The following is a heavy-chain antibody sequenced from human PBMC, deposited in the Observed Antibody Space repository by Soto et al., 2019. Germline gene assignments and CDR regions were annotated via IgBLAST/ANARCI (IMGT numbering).Heavy chain of an antibody. V-gene: IGHV5-51*01. CDR2: IYPGDSDT. J-gene: IGHJ6*03. CDR3: ARHSYPGDYGENYYYYYMDV. Sequence: PGESLKLSCKGSGYSFTSYWIGWVRQMPGKGLEWMGIIYPGDSDTRYSPSFQGQVTISADKSISTAYLQWSSLKASDTAMYYCARHSYPGDYGENYYYYYMDVWGKGTTVTVSS. D-gene: IGHD4-17*01. CDR1: GYSFTSYW.